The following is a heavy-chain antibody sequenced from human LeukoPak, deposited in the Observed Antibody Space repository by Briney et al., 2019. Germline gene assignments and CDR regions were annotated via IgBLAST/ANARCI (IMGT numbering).Heavy chain of an antibody. CDR2: ITGSSRSI. J-gene: IGHJ3*02. CDR1: GFTFSDYH. D-gene: IGHD5-18*01. CDR3: ARVVYRYGYAFDI. Sequence: GALRLSCAASGFTFSDYHMSWIRQAPGKGLEWVSFITGSSRSINYADSVKGRFTISRDNAKSSMYLQMNSLRAEGTAVYFCARVVYRYGYAFDIWGQGTVVTVSS. V-gene: IGHV3-11*06.